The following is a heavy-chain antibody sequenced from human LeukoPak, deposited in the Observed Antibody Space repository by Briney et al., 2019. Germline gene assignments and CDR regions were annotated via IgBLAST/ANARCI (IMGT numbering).Heavy chain of an antibody. D-gene: IGHD3-9*01. J-gene: IGHJ4*02. V-gene: IGHV4-34*01. CDR2: INHSGST. CDR1: GGSFSGYY. CDR3: ATDYEILTGYLYYFDY. Sequence: SETLSLTCAVYGGSFSGYYWSWIRQPPGKGLEWIGEINHSGSTNYNPSLKSRVTISVDTSKNQFSLKLSSVTAADTAVYYCATDYEILTGYLYYFDYWGQGTLVTVSS.